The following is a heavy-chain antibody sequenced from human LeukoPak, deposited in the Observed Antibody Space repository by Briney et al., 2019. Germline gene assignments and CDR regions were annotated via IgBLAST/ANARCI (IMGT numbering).Heavy chain of an antibody. D-gene: IGHD5-24*01. CDR1: GSTVSTSY. CDR3: ARDGRWMQFAEGGLDY. J-gene: IGHJ4*02. V-gene: IGHV3-7*01. Sequence: GGSLRLSCVASGSTVSTSYMGWFRQAPGKGLEWVASINQDGSDKYYVDSVKGRFTISRDNAKNSLYLQMNSLRDEDTAAYYCARDGRWMQFAEGGLDYWGQGTLVTVSS. CDR2: INQDGSDK.